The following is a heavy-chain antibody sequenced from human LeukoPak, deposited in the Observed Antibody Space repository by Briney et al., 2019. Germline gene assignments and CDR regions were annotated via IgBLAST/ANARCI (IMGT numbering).Heavy chain of an antibody. Sequence: GESLKISCKGSGYSFTSYWIGWVRQMPGKGLEWMGIIYPGDSDTRYSPSFQGQVTISADKSISTAYLQWSSLKASDTAMYYCARGSGAAAVSPYFDYWGQGTPVTVSS. V-gene: IGHV5-51*01. D-gene: IGHD6-13*01. CDR3: ARGSGAAAVSPYFDY. CDR2: IYPGDSDT. CDR1: GYSFTSYW. J-gene: IGHJ4*02.